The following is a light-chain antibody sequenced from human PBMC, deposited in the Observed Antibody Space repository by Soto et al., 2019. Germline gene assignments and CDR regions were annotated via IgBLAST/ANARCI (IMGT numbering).Light chain of an antibody. CDR2: GAS. V-gene: IGKV3-15*01. J-gene: IGKJ1*01. CDR3: QQYNNWPRT. CDR1: QSVGSN. Sequence: IVMTQSPATLSVSPWERANSSCRASQSVGSNLAWYQQKPGQAPSLLIYGASTRATGIPANFSGSGSGTEFTLTISSLQSEDFAVYYCQQYNNWPRTFGQGTKVDIK.